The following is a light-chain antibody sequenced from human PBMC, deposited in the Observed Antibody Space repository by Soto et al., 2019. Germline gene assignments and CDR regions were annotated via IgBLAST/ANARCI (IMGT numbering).Light chain of an antibody. J-gene: IGKJ4*02. Sequence: EIVMTQSPATLSVSPGERATLSCRASQSVSSNLAWYQQKPGQAPRLLLYGASTRATGIPARFSGSGSGTEFTLTINSLQSEDFAVYYCQQYNNWPPGTFGRGTKVDIK. CDR2: GAS. CDR1: QSVSSN. V-gene: IGKV3-15*01. CDR3: QQYNNWPPGT.